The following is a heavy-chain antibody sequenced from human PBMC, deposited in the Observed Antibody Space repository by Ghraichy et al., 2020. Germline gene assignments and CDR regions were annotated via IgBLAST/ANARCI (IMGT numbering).Heavy chain of an antibody. V-gene: IGHV4-59*01. J-gene: IGHJ6*02. CDR2: NYNGGTA. CDR3: ARGDCTSTNCFAGDYGIDV. CDR1: GGSIGSYY. D-gene: IGHD2-2*01. Sequence: SETLSLTCTVSGGSIGSYYWSWVRQPPGKGLQWIGYNYNGGTARSNPSLTSRVTISTDTSKNLFSLKLTSVTAADTAVYYCARGDCTSTNCFAGDYGIDVWCQGTAVTVSS.